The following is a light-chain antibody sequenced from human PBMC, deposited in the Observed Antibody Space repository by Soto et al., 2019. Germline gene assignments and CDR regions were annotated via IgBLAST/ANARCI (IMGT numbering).Light chain of an antibody. CDR1: QSVSSN. V-gene: IGKV3-15*01. CDR3: QQYNNWPPVWT. CDR2: GAS. J-gene: IGKJ1*01. Sequence: EIVMMHAPSTLTVSPGERATLSCRASQSVSSNLAWYQQKPGQAPRLLIYGASTRATGIPARFSGSGSGTEFTLTISSLQSEDFAVYYCQQYNNWPPVWTFGQGTKVDIK.